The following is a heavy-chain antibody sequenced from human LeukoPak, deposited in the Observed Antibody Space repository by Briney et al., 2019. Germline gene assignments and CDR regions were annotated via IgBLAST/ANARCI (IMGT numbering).Heavy chain of an antibody. D-gene: IGHD6-6*01. CDR2: IYYSGST. V-gene: IGHV4-39*07. CDR1: GGSISSSSYY. J-gene: IGHJ4*02. CDR3: ARAVEYSSSYFDY. Sequence: SETLSLTCTVSGGSISSSSYYWGWIRQPPGKGLEWIGSIYYSGSTYYNPSLKSRVTISVDRSKNQFSLNLSSVTAADTAVYYCARAVEYSSSYFDYWGQGTLVTVSS.